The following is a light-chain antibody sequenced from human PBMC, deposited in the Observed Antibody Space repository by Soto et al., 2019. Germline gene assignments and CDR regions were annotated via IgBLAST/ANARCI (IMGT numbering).Light chain of an antibody. J-gene: IGLJ1*01. CDR2: GNS. CDR3: QSCDSSLSAYYV. V-gene: IGLV1-40*01. Sequence: QSVLTQPPSVSGAPGQTVTISCTGSSSNIGAGYDVHWYQQLPGTAPKLLIYGNSNRPSGVPDRFSGSKSGTSASLAITGLQAEDEADYYYQSCDSSLSAYYVFGTGTKLTVL. CDR1: SSNIGAGYD.